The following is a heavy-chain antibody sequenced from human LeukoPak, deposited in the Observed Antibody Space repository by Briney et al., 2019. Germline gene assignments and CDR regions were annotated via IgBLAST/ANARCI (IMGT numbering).Heavy chain of an antibody. CDR3: ARRLTAAGTRAFDI. CDR1: GFTFSSYA. D-gene: IGHD6-13*01. J-gene: IGHJ3*02. CDR2: VSGSGFGT. Sequence: GGSLRLSCAASGFTFSSYAMSWVRQAPGKGLEWVSAVSGSGFGTYYADSVKGRFTISRDNSKNTLDLQMNSLRAEDTAVYYCARRLTAAGTRAFDIWGQGTMVTVSS. V-gene: IGHV3-23*01.